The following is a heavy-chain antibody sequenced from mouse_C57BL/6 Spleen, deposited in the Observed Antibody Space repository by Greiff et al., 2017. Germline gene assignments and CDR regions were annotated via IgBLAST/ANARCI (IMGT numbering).Heavy chain of an antibody. J-gene: IGHJ3*01. CDR1: GYTFTSYW. D-gene: IGHD3-2*02. Sequence: QVQLQQSGAELAKPGASVKLSCKASGYTFTSYWMHWVKQRPGQGLEWIGYINPSSGYTKYNQKFKDKATFTADKSSSTAYMQLSSLTYEDSAVYYCARQLRLEAGFAYWGQGTLVTVSA. V-gene: IGHV1-7*01. CDR3: ARQLRLEAGFAY. CDR2: INPSSGYT.